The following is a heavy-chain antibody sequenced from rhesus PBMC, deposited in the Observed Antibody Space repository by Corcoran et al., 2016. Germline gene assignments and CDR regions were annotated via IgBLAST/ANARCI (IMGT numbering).Heavy chain of an antibody. CDR2: IYGSGGGT. V-gene: IGHV4-106*01. J-gene: IGHJ4*01. CDR3: ARVVVGATHFDY. D-gene: IGHD1-44*02. CDR1: GGSISDDYY. Sequence: QVQLQESGPGLVKPSETLSLTCAVSGGSISDDYYWSWLRQLPGKGLEGCGYIYGSGGGTNYNPSLKNRVTISIDTSKNQFSLKLSSVTAADTAVYYCARVVVGATHFDYWGQGVLVTVSS.